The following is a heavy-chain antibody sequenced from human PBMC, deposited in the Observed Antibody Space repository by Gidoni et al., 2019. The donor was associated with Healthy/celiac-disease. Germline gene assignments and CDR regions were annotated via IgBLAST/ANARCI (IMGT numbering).Heavy chain of an antibody. Sequence: QVQLVQSGAEVKTPGSSVKVSCKASGGTFSSYAISWVRQAPGQGLEWMGGFIPIVVTENDAHKFQGRVTITADESTSTAYMELSSLRSEDTAVYYCARGGGADSSSWYGRQRDYYYGMDVLGQGTTVTVSS. V-gene: IGHV1-69*01. CDR3: ARGGGADSSSWYGRQRDYYYGMDV. CDR1: GGTFSSYA. D-gene: IGHD6-13*01. CDR2: FIPIVVTE. J-gene: IGHJ6*02.